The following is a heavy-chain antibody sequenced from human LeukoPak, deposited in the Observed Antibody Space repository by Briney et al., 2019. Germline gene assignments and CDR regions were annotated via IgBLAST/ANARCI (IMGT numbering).Heavy chain of an antibody. CDR1: GFTFSSYG. CDR3: AKGKYTPAWCLDY. Sequence: PGGSLRLSCAASGFTFSSYGMHWVRQAPGKGLEWVAVIWYDGSNKYYADSVKGRFTISRDNSKNTLYLQMNSLRAEDTAIYFWAKGKYTPAWCLDYWGQGTLVTVSS. J-gene: IGHJ4*02. D-gene: IGHD2-15*01. CDR2: IWYDGSNK. V-gene: IGHV3-33*06.